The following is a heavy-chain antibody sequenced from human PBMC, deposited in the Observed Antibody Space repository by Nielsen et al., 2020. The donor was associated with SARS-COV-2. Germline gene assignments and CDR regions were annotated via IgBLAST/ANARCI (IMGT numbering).Heavy chain of an antibody. CDR2: INAGTGNT. CDR1: GYTFTSYA. CDR3: ARGGVVVALRVYYYYGMDV. J-gene: IGHJ6*02. Sequence: ASVKVSCKASGYTFTSYAMHWVRQAPGQRLEWMGWINAGTGNTKYSQKFQGRVTITRDTSASTAYMELSSLRSEDTAVYYCARGGVVVALRVYYYYGMDVWGQGTTVTVSS. V-gene: IGHV1-3*01. D-gene: IGHD2/OR15-2a*01.